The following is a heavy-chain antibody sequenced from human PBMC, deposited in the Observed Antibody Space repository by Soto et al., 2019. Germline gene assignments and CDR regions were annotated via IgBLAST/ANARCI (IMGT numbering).Heavy chain of an antibody. Sequence: EVQLVESGGGLVKPGGSLRLSCAASGFTFSSYSMNWVRQAPGKGLEWVSSISSSSSYIYYADSVKGRFTISRDNAKNSLYLQMNSLRAEDTAVYYCARGSMLPLEWLFSTFDYWGQGTLVTVSS. CDR1: GFTFSSYS. V-gene: IGHV3-21*01. CDR3: ARGSMLPLEWLFSTFDY. J-gene: IGHJ4*02. D-gene: IGHD3-3*01. CDR2: ISSSSSYI.